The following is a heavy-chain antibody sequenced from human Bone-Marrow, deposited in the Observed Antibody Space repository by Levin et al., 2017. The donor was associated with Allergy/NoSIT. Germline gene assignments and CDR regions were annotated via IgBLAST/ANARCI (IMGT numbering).Heavy chain of an antibody. D-gene: IGHD6-19*01. CDR2: ITGGGFNT. CDR3: AKKQAGTSGFSFDV. Sequence: GGSLRLSCAASGFTFSDYAMTWVRQAPGKGLEWVSVITGGGFNTYYGDSVKGRFTVSRDNSKNTLYLELNSLRAEDTAVYYCAKKQAGTSGFSFDVWGQGTMVSVSS. J-gene: IGHJ3*01. CDR1: GFTFSDYA. V-gene: IGHV3-23*01.